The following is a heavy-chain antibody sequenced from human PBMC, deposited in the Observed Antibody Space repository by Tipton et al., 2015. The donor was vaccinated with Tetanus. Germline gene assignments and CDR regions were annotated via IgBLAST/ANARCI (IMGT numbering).Heavy chain of an antibody. CDR1: GGSISSGSYY. J-gene: IGHJ4*02. Sequence: TLSLTCTVSGGSISSGSYYWSWVRQPPGKGLEYLGYILYEKSTHFNPSLQSRLSMSGVPVKNQFSLRLTSVTAADAAVYYCARIHDYWSGYFDFWGQGTPVTVSP. CDR3: ARIHDYWSGYFDF. CDR2: ILYEKST. D-gene: IGHD3-3*01. V-gene: IGHV4-61*01.